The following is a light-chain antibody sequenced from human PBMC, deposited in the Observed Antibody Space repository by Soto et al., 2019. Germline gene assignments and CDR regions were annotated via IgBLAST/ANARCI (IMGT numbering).Light chain of an antibody. V-gene: IGKV1-5*03. Sequence: DIQMTQSPSTLSASVGDRVTITCRASQSISSWLAWYQQKPGKAPKLLIYKASTLQSGVPSRFSGSGSGTEFPLAIRSLQPDDSTIFTSQQNNDNGTFGKGTKVKIK. CDR2: KAS. CDR1: QSISSW. J-gene: IGKJ1*01. CDR3: QQNNDNGT.